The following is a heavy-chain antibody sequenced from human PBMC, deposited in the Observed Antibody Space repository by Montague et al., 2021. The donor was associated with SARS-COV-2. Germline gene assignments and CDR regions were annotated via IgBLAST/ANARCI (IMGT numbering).Heavy chain of an antibody. J-gene: IGHJ3*01. CDR2: NYYTGST. D-gene: IGHD5-18*01. CDR1: GGSISNSIYY. CDR3: ARPWCGYSYGLDAFEV. Sequence: SETLSLTCTVSGGSISNSIYYWCWLRQPPGKGLGWAGSNYYTGSTYYNPSLRSLVTISMNTSNNQSFLKLTSVTAADTAVYYCARPWCGYSYGLDAFEVWGPGTMVTVSS. V-gene: IGHV4-39*01.